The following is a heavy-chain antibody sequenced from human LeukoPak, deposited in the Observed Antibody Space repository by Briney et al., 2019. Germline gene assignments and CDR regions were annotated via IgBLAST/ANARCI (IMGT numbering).Heavy chain of an antibody. CDR2: IIPIFGTA. V-gene: IGHV1-69*06. J-gene: IGHJ4*02. D-gene: IGHD3-22*01. Sequence: SVKVSCKASGGTFSSYAISWVRQAPGQGLERMGGIIPIFGTANYAQKFQGRVTITADKSTSTAYMELSSLRSEDTAVYYCARGLPHYYDSSGFDYWGQGTLVTVSS. CDR1: GGTFSSYA. CDR3: ARGLPHYYDSSGFDY.